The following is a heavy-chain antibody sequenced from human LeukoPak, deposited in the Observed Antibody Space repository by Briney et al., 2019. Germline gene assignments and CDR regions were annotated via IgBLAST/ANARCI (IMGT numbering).Heavy chain of an antibody. D-gene: IGHD3-16*01. Sequence: GRSLRLSCAASGFTFSSYGMHWVRQAPDKGLEWVANIKHDGSETNYVDSVKGRFTISRDNAKNSLHLQMNSLRVEDTAVYYCAKNGGPHGMDVWGQGTTVTVSS. CDR3: AKNGGPHGMDV. V-gene: IGHV3-7*01. CDR2: IKHDGSET. CDR1: GFTFSSYG. J-gene: IGHJ6*02.